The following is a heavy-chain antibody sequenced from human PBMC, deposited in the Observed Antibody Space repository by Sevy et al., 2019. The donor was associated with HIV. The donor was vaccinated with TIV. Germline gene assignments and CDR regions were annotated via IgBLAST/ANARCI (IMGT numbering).Heavy chain of an antibody. Sequence: GGSLRLSCAASGFTFSSYAMSWVRQAPGKGLEWVSAISGSGGGTYYADSVKGRFTISRDNSKNTLYLQMNSLRAEDTAVYYCARSPMVRGALRDYYYYMDVWGKGTTVTVSS. CDR2: ISGSGGGT. CDR1: GFTFSSYA. V-gene: IGHV3-23*01. D-gene: IGHD3-10*01. J-gene: IGHJ6*03. CDR3: ARSPMVRGALRDYYYYMDV.